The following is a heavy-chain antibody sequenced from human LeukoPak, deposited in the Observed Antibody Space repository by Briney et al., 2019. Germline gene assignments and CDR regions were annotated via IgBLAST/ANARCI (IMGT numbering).Heavy chain of an antibody. CDR2: ISSTSETI. CDR3: AREVGYGGPLDY. CDR1: GFTLSSYS. D-gene: IGHD4-23*01. J-gene: IGHJ4*02. Sequence: PGGSLRLSCAASGFTLSSYSMNWVRQTPGKGLEWLSYISSTSETIYYADSVKGRFTISRDNAKNSLFLQMNSLRAEDTAVYYCAREVGYGGPLDYWGQGTLVTVSS. V-gene: IGHV3-48*04.